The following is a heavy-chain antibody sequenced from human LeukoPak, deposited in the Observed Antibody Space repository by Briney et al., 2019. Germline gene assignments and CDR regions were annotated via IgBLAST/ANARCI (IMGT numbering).Heavy chain of an antibody. CDR1: EFTFSSYA. Sequence: PGGSLRLSCAASEFTFSSYAMHWVRQAPGKGLEWVAVISYDGSNKYYADSVKGRFTISRDNSKNTLYLQMNSLRAEDTAVYYCARDSFGYWGQGTLVTVSS. J-gene: IGHJ4*02. V-gene: IGHV3-30-3*01. CDR2: ISYDGSNK. CDR3: ARDSFGY.